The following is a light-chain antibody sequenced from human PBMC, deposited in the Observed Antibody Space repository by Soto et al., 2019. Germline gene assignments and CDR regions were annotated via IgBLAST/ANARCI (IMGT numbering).Light chain of an antibody. J-gene: IGKJ1*01. V-gene: IGKV1-5*03. CDR3: QQHNTYPAT. CDR2: MAS. CDR1: QSISTW. Sequence: DIQMTQSPSTLSASVGDRVTITCRASQSISTWLAWYQQKPGKAPELLIYMASTVESGVPSRFSGSASGTEFTLTISSLQPDDFATYYRQQHNTYPATFGQGTKVEIK.